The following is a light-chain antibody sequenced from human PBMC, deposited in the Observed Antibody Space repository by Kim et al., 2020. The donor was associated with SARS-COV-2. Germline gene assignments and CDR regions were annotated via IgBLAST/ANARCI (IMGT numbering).Light chain of an antibody. CDR3: QQDNAFPLT. CDR2: MAS. J-gene: IGKJ4*01. Sequence: AYVGDRVTTTCRASEKINKALVWYKQKPGKAPKGLIYMASSLESGVPSRFSGSGSGTEFSLTISSLQPDDFATYYCQQDNAFPLTFGGGTKVDIK. V-gene: IGKV1-5*03. CDR1: EKINKA.